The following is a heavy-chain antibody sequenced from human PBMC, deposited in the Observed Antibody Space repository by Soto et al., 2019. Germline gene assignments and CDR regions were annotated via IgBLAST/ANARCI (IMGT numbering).Heavy chain of an antibody. CDR1: GYIFSTSW. CDR2: IYPGDSDT. D-gene: IGHD2-21*01. CDR3: ARTTIAGIRGYFDY. J-gene: IGHJ4*02. Sequence: PGESLKISCHGSGYIFSTSWIGWVRQMPGKGLEWMGIIYPGDSDTRYSPSFQGQVTISADKSISTAFLQWSSLKASDTATYYCARTTIAGIRGYFDYWGQGTLVTVSS. V-gene: IGHV5-51*01.